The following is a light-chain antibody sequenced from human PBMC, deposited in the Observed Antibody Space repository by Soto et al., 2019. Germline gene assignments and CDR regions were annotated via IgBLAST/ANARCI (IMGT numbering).Light chain of an antibody. J-gene: IGKJ4*01. V-gene: IGKV1-39*01. CDR3: QQSYTTPLT. Sequence: QMTQSPASLSASVGDRVTITCRASRDISDYLNWFQQKPGKAPVILIYAASTLQSGVPSRFTGSRSETNFTLIISSLQPEDFATYYCQQSYTTPLTFGGGTKVDNK. CDR1: RDISDY. CDR2: AAS.